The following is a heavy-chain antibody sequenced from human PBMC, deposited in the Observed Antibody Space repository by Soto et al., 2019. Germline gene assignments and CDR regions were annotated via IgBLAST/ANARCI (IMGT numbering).Heavy chain of an antibody. CDR1: GGSISSYY. Sequence: SETLSLTCTVSGGSISSYYWSWIRQPPGKGLEWIGYIYYSGSTNYNPSLKSRVTISVDTSKNQFSLKLSSVTAADTAVYYCARFPLLKRYSGYDSRQDYWGQGTLVTVSS. J-gene: IGHJ4*02. D-gene: IGHD5-12*01. CDR3: ARFPLLKRYSGYDSRQDY. V-gene: IGHV4-59*01. CDR2: IYYSGST.